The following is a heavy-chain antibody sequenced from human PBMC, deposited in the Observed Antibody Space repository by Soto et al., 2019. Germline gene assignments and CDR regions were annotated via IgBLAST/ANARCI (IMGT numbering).Heavy chain of an antibody. J-gene: IGHJ6*02. CDR3: ARGGHGFWSGETYYSDMDD. Sequence: QVHLVQSGAEVKKPGASVKVSCTASGYAFNIYDIHWVRQSTGQVLEWMGWMTPTRETPGYAPNFQGRLTMTRDTSRSAVYMELSSLGSEDKVVYFCARGGHGFWSGETYYSDMDDWGQGTTVTVSS. V-gene: IGHV1-8*01. CDR2: MTPTRETP. D-gene: IGHD3-3*01. CDR1: GYAFNIYD.